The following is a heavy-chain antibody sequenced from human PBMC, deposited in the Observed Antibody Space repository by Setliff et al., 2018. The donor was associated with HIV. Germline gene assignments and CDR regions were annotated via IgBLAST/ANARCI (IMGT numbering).Heavy chain of an antibody. Sequence: TSETLSLTCTVSGDSISSGGYYWSWIRQLPGKGLEWIGYIYYSGATYYNPSLKNRVTISLDTSKSQFSLKLTSVTAADTALYYCASGRGAKGGYDYFGSWGQGTLVTV. D-gene: IGHD5-12*01. J-gene: IGHJ4*02. CDR3: ASGRGAKGGYDYFGS. V-gene: IGHV4-31*03. CDR1: GDSISSGGYY. CDR2: IYYSGAT.